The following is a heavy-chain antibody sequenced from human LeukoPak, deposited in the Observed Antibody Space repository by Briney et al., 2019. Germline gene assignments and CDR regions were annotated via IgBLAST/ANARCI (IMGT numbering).Heavy chain of an antibody. CDR2: IYYRVTS. CDR3: ARGGTVVTL. V-gene: IGHV4-59*12. Sequence: SETLSLTCTVSGDSISTYYWSWIRQPPGKGLEWIGYIYYRVTSDYNPSLKSRVTMSVDMSTRQISLKLSSVTAADTAVYYCARGGTVVTLWGQGTLVTVSS. J-gene: IGHJ4*02. D-gene: IGHD4-23*01. CDR1: GDSISTYY.